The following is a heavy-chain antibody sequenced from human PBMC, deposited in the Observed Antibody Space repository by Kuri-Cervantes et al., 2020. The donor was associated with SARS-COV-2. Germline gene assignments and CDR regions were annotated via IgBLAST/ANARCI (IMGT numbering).Heavy chain of an antibody. CDR1: GLKSSKTD. V-gene: IGHV3-66*01. CDR2: IYSDGGT. Sequence: GSLRPSSAVSGLKSSKTDMHWVRQAPGKGPGWVSIIYSDGGTFYADSVKGRFTISRDNSKNMLHLQMNSLRAEDTAVYYCVRWGGLGGRGTYYYVDAMDVWGQGTTVTVSS. D-gene: IGHD3-16*01. J-gene: IGHJ6*02. CDR3: VRWGGLGGRGTYYYVDAMDV.